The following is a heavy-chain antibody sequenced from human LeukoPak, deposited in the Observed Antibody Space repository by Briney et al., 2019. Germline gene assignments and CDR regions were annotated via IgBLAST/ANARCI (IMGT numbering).Heavy chain of an antibody. V-gene: IGHV1-18*01. CDR3: ARGDPIVLMGAFDI. D-gene: IGHD2-8*01. Sequence: ASVKVSCKASGYTFTSYGISWVRQAPGQGLEWMGWISAYNGNTNYAQKLQGRDTMTTDTSTSTAYMELRSLRSDDTAVYYCARGDPIVLMGAFDIWGQGTMVTVSS. CDR2: ISAYNGNT. CDR1: GYTFTSYG. J-gene: IGHJ3*02.